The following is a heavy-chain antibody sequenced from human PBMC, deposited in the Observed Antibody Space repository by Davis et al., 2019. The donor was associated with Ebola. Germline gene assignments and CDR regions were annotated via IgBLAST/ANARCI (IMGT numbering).Heavy chain of an antibody. Sequence: GESLKISCKGSGYSFTSFWIGWVRQPPGQGLEWMGAILPGDSDTRYSPSFQGQVTISADKSITTAYLHWNSLKASDTAMYYCARAQQWLVQGYIDYWGQGTLVTVSS. CDR3: ARAQQWLVQGYIDY. D-gene: IGHD6-19*01. V-gene: IGHV5-51*01. J-gene: IGHJ4*02. CDR1: GYSFTSFW. CDR2: ILPGDSDT.